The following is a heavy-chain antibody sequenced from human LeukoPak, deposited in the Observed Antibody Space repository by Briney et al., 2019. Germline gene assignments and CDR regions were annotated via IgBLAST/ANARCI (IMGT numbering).Heavy chain of an antibody. CDR1: GGSISSYY. D-gene: IGHD4-23*01. CDR3: ARLHGGRYFDY. V-gene: IGHV4-59*08. Sequence: SETLSLTCTVSGGSISSYYWSWIRQPPGKGLEGIGYIYYSGSTNYNPSLKRRVTISVDTSKTQFSLKLSSVTAADTAVYYCARLHGGRYFDYWGQGTLVTVSS. CDR2: IYYSGST. J-gene: IGHJ4*02.